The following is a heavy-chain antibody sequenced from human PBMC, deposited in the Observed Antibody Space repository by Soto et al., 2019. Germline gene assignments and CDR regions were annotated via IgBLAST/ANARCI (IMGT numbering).Heavy chain of an antibody. V-gene: IGHV1-18*01. CDR2: ISAYNGNT. CDR1: GYTSTSYG. CDR3: ARGTGKYSYGYVNY. Sequence: ASVKVSCKASGYTSTSYGISWVRQAPGQGLEWMGWISAYNGNTNYAQKFQGRVTVSTDTSTSTAYMELRSLISDDTAVYYCARGTGKYSYGYVNYWGQGTLVTVSS. D-gene: IGHD5-18*01. J-gene: IGHJ4*02.